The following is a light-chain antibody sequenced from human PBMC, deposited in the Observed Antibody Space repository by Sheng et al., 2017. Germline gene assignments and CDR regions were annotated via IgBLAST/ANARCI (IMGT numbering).Light chain of an antibody. CDR1: QSVSSSY. J-gene: IGKJ3*01. CDR3: QQSYSTLFT. Sequence: EIVLTQSPGTLSLSPGERATLSCRASQSVSSSYLAWYQQKPGQAPRLLIYAASSRATGIPDRFSGSGSGTNFTLTISSLQAEDFATYYCQQSYSTLFTFGPGTKVDVK. V-gene: IGKV3-20*01. CDR2: AAS.